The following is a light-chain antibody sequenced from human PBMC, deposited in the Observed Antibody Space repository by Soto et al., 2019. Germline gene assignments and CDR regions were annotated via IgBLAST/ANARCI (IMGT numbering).Light chain of an antibody. V-gene: IGKV1-5*03. Sequence: DIPMTQSPSTLSASVGDRVTITCRASQSISDWLAWYQQKPGKAPKLLIYKASSLQSGVPSRFSGSGSGTEFTLTISSLQPDDFATYYCQQYDPYSSTFGQGTKLEIK. CDR1: QSISDW. J-gene: IGKJ2*01. CDR3: QQYDPYSST. CDR2: KAS.